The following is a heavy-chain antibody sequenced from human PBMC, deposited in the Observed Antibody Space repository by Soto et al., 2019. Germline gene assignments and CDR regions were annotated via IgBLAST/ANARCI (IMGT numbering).Heavy chain of an antibody. J-gene: IGHJ6*02. Sequence: PGGSLRLSCTASGFTFGDYAMSWFRQAPGKGLEWVGFIRSKAYGGTTEYAAPVKGRFTISRDDSKSIAYLQMNSLKTEDTAVYYCTREWEHGDYYYYYGMDVWGQGTTVTVSS. V-gene: IGHV3-49*03. CDR2: IRSKAYGGTT. CDR3: TREWEHGDYYYYYGMDV. CDR1: GFTFGDYA. D-gene: IGHD4-17*01.